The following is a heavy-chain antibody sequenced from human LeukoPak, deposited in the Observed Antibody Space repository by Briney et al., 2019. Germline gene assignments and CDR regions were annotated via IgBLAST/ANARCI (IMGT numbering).Heavy chain of an antibody. CDR3: AKDEREDIVVVWYFDY. J-gene: IGHJ4*02. D-gene: IGHD2-2*01. Sequence: PGGSLRLSCAASGFTFSSYAMSWVRQAPGKGLEWVSAISSSGDSTYYADSVKGRFTISRDNSTNTLYLQMNSLRAEDTAVYYCAKDEREDIVVVWYFDYWGQGTLVTVSS. CDR1: GFTFSSYA. CDR2: ISSSGDST. V-gene: IGHV3-23*01.